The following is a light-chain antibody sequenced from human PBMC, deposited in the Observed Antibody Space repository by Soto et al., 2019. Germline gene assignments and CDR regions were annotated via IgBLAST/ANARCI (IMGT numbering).Light chain of an antibody. Sequence: TVLSQSPASLAVSLGGRATISCKSSQRLLYRSNNKNYLAWYQHRPGQPPKLLLFWASTRDSGVPDRFSGSGSETDFTLTISNVQADDAAVYYCQQYYNPPWTFGQGTKVEI. CDR2: WAS. J-gene: IGKJ1*01. CDR1: QRLLYRSNNKNY. CDR3: QQYYNPPWT. V-gene: IGKV4-1*01.